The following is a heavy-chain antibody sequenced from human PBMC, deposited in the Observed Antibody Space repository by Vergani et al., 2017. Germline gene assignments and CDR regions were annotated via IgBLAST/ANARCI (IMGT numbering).Heavy chain of an antibody. CDR1: GYTFSSYG. V-gene: IGHV1-18*04. CDR2: ISSYSGKT. CDR3: AREPAVVGASKSHYFDC. Sequence: QVQLVQSGAEVKKPGASVQVSCKASGYTFSSYGISWLRQAPGQGLEWMGWISSYSGKTNDAQKVQGRVTMTTDTATRTAYMELRSLRSDDTAVYYCAREPAVVGASKSHYFDCWGQGTLVTVSS. J-gene: IGHJ4*02. D-gene: IGHD1-26*01.